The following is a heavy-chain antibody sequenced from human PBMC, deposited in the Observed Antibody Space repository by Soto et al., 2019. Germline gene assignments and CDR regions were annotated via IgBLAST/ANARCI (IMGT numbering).Heavy chain of an antibody. J-gene: IGHJ5*02. CDR1: GGSISSSNW. Sequence: QVQLQESGPGLVKPSGTLSLTCAVSGGSISSSNWWSWVRQPPGKGLEWIGEIYHSGSTYYNPSLKRRAPXPXDKXKNQFSLKLSSVTAADTAVYYCARVWTTVTNWFDPWGQGTLVTVSS. CDR2: IYHSGST. V-gene: IGHV4-4*02. CDR3: ARVWTTVTNWFDP. D-gene: IGHD4-17*01.